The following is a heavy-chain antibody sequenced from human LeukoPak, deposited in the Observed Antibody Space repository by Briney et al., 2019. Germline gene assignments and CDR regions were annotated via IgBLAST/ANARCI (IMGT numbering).Heavy chain of an antibody. CDR1: GFTFSSYA. CDR2: LSGSGAST. Sequence: PGGSLRLSCAASGFTFSSYAMSWVRQAPGKGLEWVSTLSGSGASTSYADSVKGRFTISRDNSKNTLYLQMNSLRAEDTARYYCAKQKGYCSGGSCYYSDYWGQGTLVTVSP. D-gene: IGHD2-15*01. J-gene: IGHJ4*02. V-gene: IGHV3-23*01. CDR3: AKQKGYCSGGSCYYSDY.